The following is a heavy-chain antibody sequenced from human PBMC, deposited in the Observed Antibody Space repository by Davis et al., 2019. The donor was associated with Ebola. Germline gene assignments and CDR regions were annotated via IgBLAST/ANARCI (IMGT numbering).Heavy chain of an antibody. CDR3: ARGHSGSYNEFDY. D-gene: IGHD1-26*01. J-gene: IGHJ4*02. V-gene: IGHV1-18*01. Sequence: NVQGRVTMTTDTSTSTAYMELRSLRSDDTAVYYCARGHSGSYNEFDYWGQGTLVTVSS.